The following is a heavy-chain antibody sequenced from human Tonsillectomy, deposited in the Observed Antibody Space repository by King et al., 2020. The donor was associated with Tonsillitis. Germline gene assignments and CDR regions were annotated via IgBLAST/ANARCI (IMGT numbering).Heavy chain of an antibody. Sequence: VQLVESGGGVVQPGRSLRLSCAASGFTFSSYAMHWVRQAPGKGLEWVAVIFYDGSNENYADSVKGRFTISRDNSKNTFYLQMNSLRAEDTAVYYCVAEYYYDSRGTAGMDVWGQGTTVTVSS. V-gene: IGHV3-30*04. CDR3: VAEYYYDSRGTAGMDV. J-gene: IGHJ6*02. CDR2: IFYDGSNE. D-gene: IGHD3-22*01. CDR1: GFTFSSYA.